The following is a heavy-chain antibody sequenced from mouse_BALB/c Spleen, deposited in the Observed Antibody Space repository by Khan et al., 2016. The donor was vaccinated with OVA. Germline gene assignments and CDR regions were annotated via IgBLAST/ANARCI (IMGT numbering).Heavy chain of an antibody. Sequence: EVELVESGGGLVQPGGSLKLSCAASGFTFSNYAMSWVRQTPEKRLEWVATISSGDNNTYYPDTVKGRFTISRDNAKNTLYLQMSSLRSEDTAMYYCARPPIRTVVATSYWFFDVWGAVTTVTVSS. CDR1: GFTFSNYA. J-gene: IGHJ1*01. CDR2: ISSGDNNT. D-gene: IGHD1-1*01. CDR3: ARPPIRTVVATSYWFFDV. V-gene: IGHV5-9-3*01.